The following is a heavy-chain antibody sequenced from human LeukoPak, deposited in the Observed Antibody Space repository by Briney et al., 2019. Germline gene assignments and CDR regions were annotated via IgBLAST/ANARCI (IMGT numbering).Heavy chain of an antibody. D-gene: IGHD2-21*02. V-gene: IGHV4-59*01. CDR1: GDSISSYY. CDR3: ARVANRGGRGDSYYFDY. Sequence: SETLSLTCTVSGDSISSYYWSWIRQPPGKGLEWIGDIYNSGSTNYNPSLKSRVTISVDTSKNQFSLKLSSVTAADTAVYYCARVANRGGRGDSYYFDYWGQGTLVTVPS. CDR2: IYNSGST. J-gene: IGHJ4*02.